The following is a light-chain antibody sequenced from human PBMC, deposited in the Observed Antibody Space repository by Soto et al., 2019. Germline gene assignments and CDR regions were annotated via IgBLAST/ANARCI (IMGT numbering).Light chain of an antibody. V-gene: IGKV3-11*01. CDR1: QSVSSY. CDR2: DAS. J-gene: IGKJ4*01. CDR3: QQRSNWPPLT. Sequence: DIVLTQTPLSSPVTLGQPASISCRASQSVSSYLAWYQQKPGQAPRLLIYDASNRATGIPARFSGSGSGTDFTLTISSLEPEDFAVYYCQQRSNWPPLTFGGGTKVEIK.